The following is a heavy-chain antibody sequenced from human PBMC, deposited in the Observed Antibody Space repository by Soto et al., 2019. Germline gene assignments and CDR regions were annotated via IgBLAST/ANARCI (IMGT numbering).Heavy chain of an antibody. CDR2: INPNSGGT. Sequence: ASVKVSCKASGYTFTGYYMHWVRQAPGQGLEWMGWINPNSGGTNYAQKFQGWVTMTRDTSISTAYMELSRLRSDDTAVYYCARAGTPYSYGSGSYYNWFDPWGQGTLVTVSS. CDR1: GYTFTGYY. D-gene: IGHD3-10*01. J-gene: IGHJ5*02. V-gene: IGHV1-2*04. CDR3: ARAGTPYSYGSGSYYNWFDP.